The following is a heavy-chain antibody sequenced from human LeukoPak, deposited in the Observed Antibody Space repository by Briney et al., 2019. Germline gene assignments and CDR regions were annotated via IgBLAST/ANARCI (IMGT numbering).Heavy chain of an antibody. CDR2: ISGSGGST. Sequence: GGSLRLSCAASGFTFSSYAMSWVRQAPGKGLEWVSAISGSGGSTYYADSVKGRFTISRDNAKNSLYLQMNSLRAEDTAVYYCARVCGSYYLDYWGQGTLVTVSS. J-gene: IGHJ4*02. CDR3: ARVCGSYYLDY. D-gene: IGHD1-26*01. CDR1: GFTFSSYA. V-gene: IGHV3-23*01.